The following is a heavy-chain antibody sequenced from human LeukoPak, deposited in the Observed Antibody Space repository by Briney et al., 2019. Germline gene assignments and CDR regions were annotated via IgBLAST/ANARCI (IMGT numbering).Heavy chain of an antibody. J-gene: IGHJ4*02. CDR1: GGSFSGYY. D-gene: IGHD4-11*01. CDR3: ARGPKWYSKSLDY. V-gene: IGHV4-34*01. CDR2: INHSGST. Sequence: SETLSLTCAVYGGSFSGYYWSWIRQPPGKGLEWIGEINHSGSTNYNPSLKSRVTISVDTSKNQFSLKLSSVTAADTAVYYCARGPKWYSKSLDYWGQGTLVTVSS.